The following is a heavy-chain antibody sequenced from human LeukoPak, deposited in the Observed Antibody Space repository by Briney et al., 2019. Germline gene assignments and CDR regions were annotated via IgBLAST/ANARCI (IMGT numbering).Heavy chain of an antibody. CDR3: ARLLSGYDDGYIDY. J-gene: IGHJ4*02. CDR2: IYTSGST. Sequence: SETLSLTCTVSGGSISSGSYYWSWIRQPAGKGLEWIGRIYTSGSTNYNPSLKSRVTISVDTSKNQFSLKLSSVTAADTAVYYCARLLSGYDDGYIDYWGQGTLVTVSS. CDR1: GGSISSGSYY. D-gene: IGHD5-12*01. V-gene: IGHV4-61*02.